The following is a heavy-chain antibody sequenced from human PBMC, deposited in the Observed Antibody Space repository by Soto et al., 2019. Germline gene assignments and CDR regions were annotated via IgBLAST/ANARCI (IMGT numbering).Heavy chain of an antibody. CDR2: IHAGNGDT. CDR1: GYTFTNYG. CDR3: AKSSVWYPYFDS. J-gene: IGHJ4*02. Sequence: ASVKVSCKASGYTFTNYGIHWVRQAPGQGLEWLGWIHAGNGDTRYSPKFQGRVTITRDTSASTAYMELNSLRAEDTAIYYCAKSSVWYPYFDSWGQGTLVTVSS. D-gene: IGHD6-13*01. V-gene: IGHV1-3*01.